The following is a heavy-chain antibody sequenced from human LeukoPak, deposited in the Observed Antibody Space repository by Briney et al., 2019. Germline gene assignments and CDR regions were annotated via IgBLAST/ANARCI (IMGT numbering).Heavy chain of an antibody. CDR2: ISAYNGNT. J-gene: IGHJ4*02. Sequence: GASVKVSCKASGYTFTSYGISWVRQAPGQGLEWMGWISAYNGNTNYAQKLQGRVTMTTDTSTSTAYMELSSLRSEDTAVYYCARQSTHNWNPAPYYFDYWGRGTLVTVPS. CDR3: ARQSTHNWNPAPYYFDY. CDR1: GYTFTSYG. V-gene: IGHV1-18*01. D-gene: IGHD1-20*01.